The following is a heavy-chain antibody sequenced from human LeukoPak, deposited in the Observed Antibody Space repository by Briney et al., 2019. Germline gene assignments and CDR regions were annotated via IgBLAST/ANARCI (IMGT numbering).Heavy chain of an antibody. CDR3: ARTPDGYNLFDAFDI. D-gene: IGHD5-24*01. Sequence: PGWSLGLYCEASGFTVCGYAMDWGRQATGKRLEWVAVISYDGSNKYYADSVKGRFTISRDNSKNTLYLQMNSLRAEDTVVYYCARTPDGYNLFDAFDIWGLGTMVIVSS. V-gene: IGHV3-30-3*01. CDR1: GFTVCGYA. J-gene: IGHJ3*02. CDR2: ISYDGSNK.